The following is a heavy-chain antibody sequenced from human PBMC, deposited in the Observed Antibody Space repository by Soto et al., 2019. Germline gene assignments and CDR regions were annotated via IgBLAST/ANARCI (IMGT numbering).Heavy chain of an antibody. J-gene: IGHJ4*02. CDR3: AKEIGAVAGPDFNY. CDR2: ISSSGGST. D-gene: IGHD6-19*01. Sequence: GGSLRLSCAASGFTFSSYAMSWVRQAPGKGLEWVSAISSSGGSTYYADSVKGRFTISRDNSKNTLYLQMNSLRVEDTAVYYCAKEIGAVAGPDFNYWGQGTPVTSPQ. CDR1: GFTFSSYA. V-gene: IGHV3-23*01.